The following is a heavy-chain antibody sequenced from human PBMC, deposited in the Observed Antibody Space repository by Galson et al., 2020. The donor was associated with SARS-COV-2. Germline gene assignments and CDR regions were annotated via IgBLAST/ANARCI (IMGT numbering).Heavy chain of an antibody. J-gene: IGHJ6*02. D-gene: IGHD2-15*01. CDR3: ERDSGGSSAGKSYYYYGMDV. V-gene: IGHV1-69*13. CDR2: IIPIFGTA. Sequence: SVKVSCKASGGTFSSYAISWVRQAPGQGLEWMGGIIPIFGTANYAQKFQGRVTITADESTSTAYMELSSLRSEDTAVYYCERDSGGSSAGKSYYYYGMDVWGQGTTVTVAS. CDR1: GGTFSSYA.